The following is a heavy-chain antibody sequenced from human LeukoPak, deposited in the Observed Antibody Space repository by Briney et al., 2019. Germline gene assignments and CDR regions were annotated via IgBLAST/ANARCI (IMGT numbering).Heavy chain of an antibody. CDR3: ARRRHYYDSSGYRGDFDY. CDR1: GGSISSISCY. CDR2: IYYSGST. J-gene: IGHJ4*02. V-gene: IGHV4-39*01. Sequence: SETLSLTCTVSGGSISSISCYWGWIRQPPGKGLEWIGNIYYSGSTYYNASLKSRVTISVDTSKNQFSLKLSSVTAADTAVYYCARRRHYYDSSGYRGDFDYGGQGTLVTVSS. D-gene: IGHD3-22*01.